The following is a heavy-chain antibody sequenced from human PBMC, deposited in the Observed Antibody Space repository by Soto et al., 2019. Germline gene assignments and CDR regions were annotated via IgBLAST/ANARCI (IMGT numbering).Heavy chain of an antibody. Sequence: GGSLRLSCAASGFTFSSYAMSWVRQAPGKGLEWVSTISGSGVSTYYADSVKGRFTISRDNSKNTLYLQMNSLRAEDTAVYYCATTTNYFDYWGQGTLVTVSS. CDR1: GFTFSSYA. J-gene: IGHJ4*02. CDR2: ISGSGVST. V-gene: IGHV3-23*01. CDR3: ATTTNYFDY. D-gene: IGHD1-7*01.